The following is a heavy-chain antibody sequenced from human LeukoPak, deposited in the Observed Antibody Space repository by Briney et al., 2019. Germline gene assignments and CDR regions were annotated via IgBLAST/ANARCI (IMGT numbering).Heavy chain of an antibody. V-gene: IGHV7-4-1*04. CDR1: GYTFTSYA. CDR3: ARQTYSSSWVYYYYYGMDV. Sequence: ASVKVSCKASGYTFTSYAMNWVRQAPGQGLEWMGWINTNTGNPTYARGFTGRFVFSLDTSVSMAYLQISSLKAEDTAVYYCARQTYSSSWVYYYYYGMDVWGQGTTVTVSS. CDR2: INTNTGNP. J-gene: IGHJ6*02. D-gene: IGHD6-6*01.